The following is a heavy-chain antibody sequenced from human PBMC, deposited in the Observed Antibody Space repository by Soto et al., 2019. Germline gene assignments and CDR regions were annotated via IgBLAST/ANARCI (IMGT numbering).Heavy chain of an antibody. D-gene: IGHD4-17*01. J-gene: IGHJ5*02. V-gene: IGHV1-69*11. CDR2: IIPILGTA. CDR1: GGTFSSYA. Sequence: QVQLVQSGAEVKKPGSSVKVSCKASGGTFSSYAISWVRQAPGQGLEWMGGIIPILGTANYAQKFQGRVKIXXDXSXXTAYMELSSLRSEDTAVYYCARELTTTGTLGWFDPWGQGTLVTVSS. CDR3: ARELTTTGTLGWFDP.